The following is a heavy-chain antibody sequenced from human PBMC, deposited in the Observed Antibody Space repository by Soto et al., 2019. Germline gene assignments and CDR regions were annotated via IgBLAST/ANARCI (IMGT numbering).Heavy chain of an antibody. CDR1: GYTFNDYG. CDR3: ATRRTSWGPSYWDFDL. Sequence: QVQLVQSGAEVKKPGASVKVSCKASGYTFNDYGVTWVRQAPGQGLEWMGWISPFNDNMDYAQKFRGIVTMTTDTSTSAAHMELRRLGSDDTAVYYCATRRTSWGPSYWDFDLWGRGTLVTVSS. J-gene: IGHJ2*01. V-gene: IGHV1-18*01. D-gene: IGHD2-2*01. CDR2: ISPFNDNM.